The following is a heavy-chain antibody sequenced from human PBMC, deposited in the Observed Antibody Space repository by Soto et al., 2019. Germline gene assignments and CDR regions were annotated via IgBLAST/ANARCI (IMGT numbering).Heavy chain of an antibody. CDR1: GFTFKNFG. V-gene: IGHV3-33*01. CDR2: IWNDGTNK. J-gene: IGHJ4*02. D-gene: IGHD3-10*01. Sequence: QVRLVESGGGVVQPGRSLRLSCAASGFTFKNFGMHWVRQAPGKGLEWVAVIWNDGTNKYYADSVQGRFTISRDNSKNTLYLQLNSLRAEATAVYQCARDPGRGEPPFDYWGQGTLVTVSS. CDR3: ARDPGRGEPPFDY.